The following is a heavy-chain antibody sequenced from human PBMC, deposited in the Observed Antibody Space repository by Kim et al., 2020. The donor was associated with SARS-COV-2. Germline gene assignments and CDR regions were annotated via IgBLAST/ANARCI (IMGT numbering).Heavy chain of an antibody. J-gene: IGHJ4*02. D-gene: IGHD3-16*01. CDR1: GYTFTSYD. Sequence: ASVKVSCKASGYTFTSYDINWVRQATGQGLEWMGWMNPNSGNTGYAQKFQGRVTMTRNTSISTAYMELSSLRSEDTAVYYCARGLSMIIMGLEYYFDYWGQGTLVTVSS. V-gene: IGHV1-8*01. CDR2: MNPNSGNT. CDR3: ARGLSMIIMGLEYYFDY.